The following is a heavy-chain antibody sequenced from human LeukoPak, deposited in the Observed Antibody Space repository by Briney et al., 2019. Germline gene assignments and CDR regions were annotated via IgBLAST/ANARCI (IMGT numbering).Heavy chain of an antibody. CDR2: VHFSGST. D-gene: IGHD3-22*01. Sequence: PSETLSLTCAVSGASVTSHHWAWIRQPAGKGLEWVGRVHFSGSTNYNPSLRSRAAISLDKSKNELSLTLKSVSAADTAYYCTRDESSRDDSGGYHYWGRGVLVTVSS. V-gene: IGHV4-4*07. J-gene: IGHJ4*02. CDR1: GASVTSHH. CDR3: TRDESSRDDSGGYHY.